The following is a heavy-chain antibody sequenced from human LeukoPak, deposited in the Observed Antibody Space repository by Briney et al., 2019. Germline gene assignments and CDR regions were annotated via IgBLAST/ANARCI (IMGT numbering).Heavy chain of an antibody. CDR1: GYSFTSYW. J-gene: IGHJ4*02. D-gene: IGHD3-22*01. CDR2: IYPGDFDT. Sequence: GQPLKISCKGSGYSFTSYWIGWVRQTPGKGLEWMGIIYPGDFDTRYSPSFQGQVTISANKSISTAYLQWSSLKASDTAMYYCARHFASYDSSDQFGYWGQGTLVTVSS. CDR3: ARHFASYDSSDQFGY. V-gene: IGHV5-51*01.